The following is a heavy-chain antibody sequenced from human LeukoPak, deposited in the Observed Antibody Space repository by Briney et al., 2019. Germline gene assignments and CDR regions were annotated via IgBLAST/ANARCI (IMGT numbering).Heavy chain of an antibody. CDR3: ARDVSWERRTYYYDY. D-gene: IGHD1-26*01. CDR2: IKHDGSDT. CDR1: GFTFTGYW. V-gene: IGHV3-7*05. Sequence: PGGSLRLSCTASGFTFTGYWMSWVRQAPGKGLEWVANIKHDGSDTYYVDSVKGRFTISRDNAKNSLYLQMNSLRGEDTAVYYCARDVSWERRTYYYDYWGQGTLVTVSS. J-gene: IGHJ4*02.